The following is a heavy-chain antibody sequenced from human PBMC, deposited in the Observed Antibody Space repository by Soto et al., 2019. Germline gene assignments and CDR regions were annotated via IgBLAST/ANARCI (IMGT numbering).Heavy chain of an antibody. J-gene: IGHJ6*02. V-gene: IGHV1-69*01. CDR2: IIPIFGTA. CDR3: ATRSDGPASIRDYSYGMDV. Sequence: QVQLVQSGAEVKKPGSSVKVSCKASGGTFSSYAISWVRQAPGQGLEWLGGIIPIFGTANYAEKFQGRVTITADESTSTAYMELSSVRSEDTAVYYCATRSDGPASIRDYSYGMDVWGQGTTVTVSS. CDR1: GGTFSSYA. D-gene: IGHD2-2*02.